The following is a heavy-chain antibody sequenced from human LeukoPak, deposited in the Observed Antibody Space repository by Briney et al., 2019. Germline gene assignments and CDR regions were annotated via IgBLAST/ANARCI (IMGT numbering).Heavy chain of an antibody. CDR2: IIPILGIA. D-gene: IGHD6-19*01. Sequence: GASVKVSCKASGGTFSSYAISWVRQAPGQGLEWMGRIIPILGIANYAQKFQGRVTITADKSTSTAYMELSSLRSEDTAVYYCPRDCSGWYSQLDYWGQGTLVTVSS. CDR3: PRDCSGWYSQLDY. CDR1: GGTFSSYA. V-gene: IGHV1-69*04. J-gene: IGHJ4*02.